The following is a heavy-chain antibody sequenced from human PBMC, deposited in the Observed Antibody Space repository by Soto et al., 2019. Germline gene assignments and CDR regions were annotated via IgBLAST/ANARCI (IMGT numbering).Heavy chain of an antibody. CDR3: ARSRVVGAGTIYFQE. J-gene: IGHJ1*01. CDR1: GFTFSNHA. V-gene: IGHV3-23*01. Sequence: GGSLRLSCAASGFTFSNHAVSWVRQAPGKGLEWVSDISSSGANIYYADSVKGRFIISRDNSENILYLQMNSLRVDDTAVYYCARSRVVGAGTIYFQEWGQGTLVTVSS. CDR2: ISSSGANI. D-gene: IGHD1-7*01.